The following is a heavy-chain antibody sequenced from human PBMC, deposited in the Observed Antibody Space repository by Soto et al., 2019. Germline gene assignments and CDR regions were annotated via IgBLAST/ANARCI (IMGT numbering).Heavy chain of an antibody. CDR3: ALGGLDF. Sequence: QVQLVQSGAELKKTGASVKVSCKASGYTFTSYYMHWVRQAPGRGLEWMGIINPNGGDTSYVQKFQGRVTVTRDTSTSTVYMELSSLRSEDTAVYYCALGGLDFWGQGTMVTVSS. J-gene: IGHJ3*01. D-gene: IGHD2-15*01. V-gene: IGHV1-46*01. CDR2: INPNGGDT. CDR1: GYTFTSYY.